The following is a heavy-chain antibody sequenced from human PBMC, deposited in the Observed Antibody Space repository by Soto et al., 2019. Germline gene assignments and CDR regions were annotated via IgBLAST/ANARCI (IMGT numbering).Heavy chain of an antibody. Sequence: PETLSLTCSVSGVSMRNSYWTWIRQSAGKGLEWIGRISTSGNTNYNPSLNSRLTMSVDTSKNQVSLKLTSVTAADTAVYYCARGGGVPALGDPWGQGTLVTVSS. CDR2: ISTSGNT. V-gene: IGHV4-4*07. D-gene: IGHD3-16*01. CDR3: ARGGGVPALGDP. J-gene: IGHJ5*02. CDR1: GVSMRNSY.